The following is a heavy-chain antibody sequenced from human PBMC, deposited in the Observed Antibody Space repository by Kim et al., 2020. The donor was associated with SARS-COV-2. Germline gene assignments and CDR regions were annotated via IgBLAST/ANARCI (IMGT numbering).Heavy chain of an antibody. Sequence: SETLSLTCTVSGGSISSGDYYWSWIRQPPGKGLEWIGYIYYSGSTYYNPSLKSRVTISVDTSKNQFSLKLSSVTAADTAVYYCARFPKYYDILTGYYRYYFDYRGQGTLVTVSS. CDR2: IYYSGST. V-gene: IGHV4-30-4*01. J-gene: IGHJ4*02. CDR3: ARFPKYYDILTGYYRYYFDY. D-gene: IGHD3-9*01. CDR1: GGSISSGDYY.